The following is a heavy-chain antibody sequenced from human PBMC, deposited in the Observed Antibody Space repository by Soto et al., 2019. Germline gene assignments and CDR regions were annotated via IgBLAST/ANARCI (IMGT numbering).Heavy chain of an antibody. D-gene: IGHD6-13*01. J-gene: IGHJ4*02. V-gene: IGHV4-59*01. CDR3: ARGLSWSPYFDL. CDR1: GASITTKS. CDR2: LYYSGTT. Sequence: QVKLQESGPGLVKPSETLSLTCTVSGASITTKSWNWVRQSPGKGLEGIGYLYYSGTTNYNPSLKSRVTISIDTSKNQISLNLTSVTAADTAIYYCARGLSWSPYFDLWGQGTRVTVSS.